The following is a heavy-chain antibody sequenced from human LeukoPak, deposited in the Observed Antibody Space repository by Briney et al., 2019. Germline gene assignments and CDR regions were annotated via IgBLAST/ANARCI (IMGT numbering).Heavy chain of an antibody. CDR1: GFTFSSYA. D-gene: IGHD6-19*01. V-gene: IGHV3-23*01. CDR2: ISGSGGST. CDR3: AKGPRASAWTYFDY. Sequence: GGSLRPSCAASGFTFSSYAMSWVRQAPGKGLEWVSVISGSGGSTYSAESVKGRFTISRDNSKNTLYLQMNSLRVEDTAVYYCAKGPRASAWTYFDYWGQGTLVTVSS. J-gene: IGHJ4*02.